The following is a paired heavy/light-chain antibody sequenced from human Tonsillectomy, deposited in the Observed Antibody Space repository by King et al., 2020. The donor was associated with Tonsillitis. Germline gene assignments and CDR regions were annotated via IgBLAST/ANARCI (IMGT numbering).Light chain of an antibody. CDR3: QAWDSGTVV. Sequence: YELTQPPSVSVSPGQTASIKCSGDKLGDKYACWYQQKSGQSPVLVIYQDSKRPSGIPERFSGSNSRNTATLTISGTQAMDEADYYCQAWDSGTVVFGGGTKLTVL. V-gene: IGLV3-1*01. CDR1: KLGDKY. J-gene: IGLJ2*01. CDR2: QDS.
Heavy chain of an antibody. J-gene: IGHJ4*02. Sequence: QVQLVESGGGVVQPGRSLRLSCAASGFTFSSYDMHWVRQAPGKGLEWVAIISSEGSNKYYGDSVKGRFTISRDNSKTTLYLQMNSLRVEDTAVYYCAKDVKYYADGWGSYQDYWGQGTLVTVSS. CDR2: ISSEGSNK. V-gene: IGHV3-30*18. CDR1: GFTFSSYD. CDR3: AKDVKYYADGWGSYQDY. D-gene: IGHD3-16*02.